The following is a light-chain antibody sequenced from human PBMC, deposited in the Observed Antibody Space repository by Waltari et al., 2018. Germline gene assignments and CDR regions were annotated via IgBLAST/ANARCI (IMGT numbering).Light chain of an antibody. CDR3: SSYRRSNTLV. V-gene: IGLV2-14*03. Sequence: QSALTQPASVSGSPGQSITISCTGTSSDVGAYNYVSWYQQHPGKAPKIMIYDVSNRPSGVSNRFSGSKSSNTASLTISGLQAEDEADYYCSSYRRSNTLVFGGGTKVTVL. CDR1: SSDVGAYNY. CDR2: DVS. J-gene: IGLJ2*01.